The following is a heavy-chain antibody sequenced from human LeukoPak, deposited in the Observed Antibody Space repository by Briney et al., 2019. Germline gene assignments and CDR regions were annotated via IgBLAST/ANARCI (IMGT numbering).Heavy chain of an antibody. Sequence: ASVKVSCKASGGTFSSYAISWVRQAPGQGLEWMGRIIPILGIANYAQKLQGRVTMTTDTSTSTAYMELRSLRSDDTAVYYCARGGFGELTDWGQGTLVTVSS. J-gene: IGHJ4*02. V-gene: IGHV1-69*04. D-gene: IGHD3-10*01. CDR2: IIPILGIA. CDR1: GGTFSSYA. CDR3: ARGGFGELTD.